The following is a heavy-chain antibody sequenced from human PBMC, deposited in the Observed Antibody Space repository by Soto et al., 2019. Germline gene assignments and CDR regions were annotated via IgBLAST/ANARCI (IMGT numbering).Heavy chain of an antibody. CDR3: ASGIIRMTRGFDY. CDR2: IYYSGST. V-gene: IGHV4-31*03. CDR1: GGSISSGGYY. J-gene: IGHJ4*02. Sequence: QVQLQESGPGLVKPSQTLSLTCTVSGGSISSGGYYWSWIRQHPGKVLEWIGYIYYSGSTYYNPSLKRRVTISVVTSKDEFSLKLSSVTAADTAVYYCASGIIRMTRGFDYWGQGTVVTVSS. D-gene: IGHD3-10*01.